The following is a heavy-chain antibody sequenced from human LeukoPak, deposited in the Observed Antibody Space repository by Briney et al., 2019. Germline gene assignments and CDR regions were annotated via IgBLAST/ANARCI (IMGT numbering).Heavy chain of an antibody. J-gene: IGHJ5*02. CDR1: GYSISSGYY. V-gene: IGHV4-38-2*02. CDR2: IYHSGST. D-gene: IGHD6-13*01. CDR3: AREGDSNSVGWFDP. Sequence: NSSETLSLTCTVFGYSISSGYYWGWIRQPPGKGLEWIGSIYHSGSTYYNPSLKSRVTISVDTSKNQFSLKLSSVTAADTAVYYCAREGDSNSVGWFDPWGQGTLVTVSS.